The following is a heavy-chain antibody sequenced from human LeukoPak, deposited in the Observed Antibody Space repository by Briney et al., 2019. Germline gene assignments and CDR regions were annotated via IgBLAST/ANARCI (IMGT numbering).Heavy chain of an antibody. CDR3: AREGLGYCSSTSCYWDNWFDP. V-gene: IGHV1-46*03. CDR2: INPSGGST. J-gene: IGHJ5*02. CDR1: GYTFTSYY. D-gene: IGHD2-2*01. Sequence: ASVKVSCKASGYTFTSYYMHWVRQAPGHGLEWMGIINPSGGSTSYAQKFQGRVTMTRDTSTSTVYMELSSLRSEDTAVYYCAREGLGYCSSTSCYWDNWFDPWGQGTLVTVSS.